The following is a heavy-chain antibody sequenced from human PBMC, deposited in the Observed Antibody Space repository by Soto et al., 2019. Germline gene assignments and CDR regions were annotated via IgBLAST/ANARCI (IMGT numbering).Heavy chain of an antibody. V-gene: IGHV3-30*18. CDR3: ANSRLRYCSGGSCLPLDY. J-gene: IGHJ4*02. CDR2: ISYDGSNK. CDR1: GFTFSSYG. D-gene: IGHD2-15*01. Sequence: PGGSLRLSCAASGFTFSSYGMHWVRQAPGKGLEWVAVISYDGSNKYYADSVKGRFTISRDNSKNALYLQMNSLRAEDTAVYYCANSRLRYCSGGSCLPLDYWGQGTLVTVSS.